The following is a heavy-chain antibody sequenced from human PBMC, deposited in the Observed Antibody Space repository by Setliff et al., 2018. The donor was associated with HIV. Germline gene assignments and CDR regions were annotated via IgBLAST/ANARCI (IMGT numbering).Heavy chain of an antibody. CDR1: GASISTYY. V-gene: IGHV4-4*08. J-gene: IGHJ6*03. Sequence: PSETLSLTCTVSGASISTYYWSWIRQPPGKGLEWIGYTHISGITNYNPSLKSRLTISVDTSKTQFSLKLNSVTAADTAVYYCASEARTRSTYYYSMDVWGKGTTVTVS. D-gene: IGHD2-2*01. CDR2: THISGIT. CDR3: ASEARTRSTYYYSMDV.